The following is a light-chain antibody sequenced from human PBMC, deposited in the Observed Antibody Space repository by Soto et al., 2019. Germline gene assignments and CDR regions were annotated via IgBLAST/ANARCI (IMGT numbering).Light chain of an antibody. Sequence: QSVLTQPASVSGSPGQSITISCTGTSSDVGAYDFVSWYQQHPDKAPKLMIYEVSNRPSGVSNRFSGSKSVNTATLTISGLQAEDEADYYCSSHTSSSTRVFGTGT. CDR1: SSDVGAYDF. V-gene: IGLV2-14*03. CDR2: EVS. J-gene: IGLJ1*01. CDR3: SSHTSSSTRV.